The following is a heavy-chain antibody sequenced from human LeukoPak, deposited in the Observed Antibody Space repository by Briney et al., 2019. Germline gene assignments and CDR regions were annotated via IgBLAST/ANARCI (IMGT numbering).Heavy chain of an antibody. D-gene: IGHD3-3*01. V-gene: IGHV3-23*01. J-gene: IGHJ4*02. CDR3: AKGKKIFGVVIDY. CDR1: GFTFSRYA. Sequence: GGSLRLSCAASGFTFSRYAMSWVRQAPGKGLEWVSAISGSGGSTYYADSVKGRFTISRDNSKNTLYLQMNSLRAEDTAVYYCAKGKKIFGVVIDYWGQGTLVTVSS. CDR2: ISGSGGST.